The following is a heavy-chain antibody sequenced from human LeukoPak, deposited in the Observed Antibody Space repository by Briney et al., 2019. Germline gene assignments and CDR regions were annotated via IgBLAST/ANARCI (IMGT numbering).Heavy chain of an antibody. Sequence: GASVRVSCKASGYTFTGYYMHWVRQAPGQGLEWMGWINPNSGGTNYAQKFQGRVTMTRDTSISTAYMELSRLRSDDTAVYYCARGEDITMIVVVPLTWFDPGGQGTRVTVSS. CDR2: INPNSGGT. D-gene: IGHD3-22*01. J-gene: IGHJ5*02. CDR3: ARGEDITMIVVVPLTWFDP. V-gene: IGHV1-2*02. CDR1: GYTFTGYY.